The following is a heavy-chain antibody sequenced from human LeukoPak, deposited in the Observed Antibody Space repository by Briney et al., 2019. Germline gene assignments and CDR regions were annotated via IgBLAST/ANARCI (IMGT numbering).Heavy chain of an antibody. Sequence: GASVKVSCKASGYTFTSYYMHWVRQAPGQGLEWMGIINPSGGSTSYAQKFQGRVTMTRDTSTSTVYMELSSLRSEDTAVYYCARGTYYDILTGYSPHRFIDYWGQGTLVTVSS. J-gene: IGHJ4*02. V-gene: IGHV1-46*01. CDR3: ARGTYYDILTGYSPHRFIDY. D-gene: IGHD3-9*01. CDR2: INPSGGST. CDR1: GYTFTSYY.